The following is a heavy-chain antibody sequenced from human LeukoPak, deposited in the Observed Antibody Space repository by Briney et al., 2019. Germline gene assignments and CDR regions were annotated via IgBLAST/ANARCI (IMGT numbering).Heavy chain of an antibody. CDR3: AKEEYSHTTNYFDN. V-gene: IGHV3-43*02. D-gene: IGHD2-8*01. J-gene: IGHJ4*02. CDR2: ISGDGGSA. CDR1: GFIFDDYA. Sequence: GGSLRLSCAASGFIFDDYAMHWVRQAPGKGLEWVSLISGDGGSAFYADSVRGRFTISRDNSKNSLSLQMNSLTTEDTALYYCAKEEYSHTTNYFDNWGQGILVTVSS.